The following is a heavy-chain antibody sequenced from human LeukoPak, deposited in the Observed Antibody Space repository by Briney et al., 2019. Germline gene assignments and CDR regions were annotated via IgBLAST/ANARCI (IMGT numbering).Heavy chain of an antibody. CDR2: INPNSGGT. J-gene: IGHJ4*02. CDR3: ARENTAMVQYIDY. Sequence: GASVKVSCKASGYTFTSYGISWVRQAPGQGLEWMGWINPNSGGTNYAQKFQGRVTMTRDTSISTAYMELSRLRSDDTAVYYCARENTAMVQYIDYWGQGTLVTVSS. V-gene: IGHV1-2*02. D-gene: IGHD5-18*01. CDR1: GYTFTSYG.